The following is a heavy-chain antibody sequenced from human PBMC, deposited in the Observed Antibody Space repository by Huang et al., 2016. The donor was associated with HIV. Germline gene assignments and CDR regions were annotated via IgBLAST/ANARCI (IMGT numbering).Heavy chain of an antibody. D-gene: IGHD3-22*01. J-gene: IGHJ4*02. V-gene: IGHV1-18*04. CDR3: GGSSGYWSFDY. CDR2: ISTNKGDT. Sequence: QVQLVQSGGEVKKPGASVKVSCKASDYTFISYGISWVRQAPGQGREWMGGISTNKGDTNYAQKFQGRVTMTTDTSTSTAYMELRSLRSDDTAVYDFGGSSGYWSFDYWGQGTLVTVSS. CDR1: DYTFISYG.